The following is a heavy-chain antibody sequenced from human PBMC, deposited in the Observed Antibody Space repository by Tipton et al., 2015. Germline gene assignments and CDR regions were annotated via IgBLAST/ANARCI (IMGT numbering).Heavy chain of an antibody. CDR2: IYYSGST. CDR3: ACQDYDSLTRDYQTVDY. V-gene: IGHV4-59*08. D-gene: IGHD3-9*01. CDR1: GGSFSDYY. Sequence: TLSLTCTVSGGSFSDYYWSWIRQSPGEGLEWIGYIYYSGSTNYNPSLRSRVAMSMDTSKNQFFLNLSSVTAADTAVYYCACQDYDSLTRDYQTVDYWGQGTLVTVSS. J-gene: IGHJ4*02.